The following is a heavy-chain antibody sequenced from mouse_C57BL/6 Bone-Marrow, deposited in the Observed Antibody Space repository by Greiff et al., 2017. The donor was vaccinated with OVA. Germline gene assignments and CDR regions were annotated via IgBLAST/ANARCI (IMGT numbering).Heavy chain of an antibody. CDR2: ISSGSSTI. D-gene: IGHD4-1*01. Sequence: EVQRVESGGGLVKPGGSLKLSCAASGFTFSDYGMHWVRQAPEKGLEWVAYISSGSSTIYYADTVKGRFTISRDNAKNTLFLQMTSLRSEDTAMYYCARGGTGTWFAYWGQGTLVTVSA. CDR1: GFTFSDYG. CDR3: ARGGTGTWFAY. J-gene: IGHJ3*01. V-gene: IGHV5-17*01.